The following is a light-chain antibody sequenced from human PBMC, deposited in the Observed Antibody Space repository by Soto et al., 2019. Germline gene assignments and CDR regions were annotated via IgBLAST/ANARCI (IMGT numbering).Light chain of an antibody. CDR1: QSISSY. V-gene: IGKV1-39*01. CDR3: QQSYSTPCT. CDR2: AAS. Sequence: DLQMTQSPSSLSASVGDRVTITCRASQSISSYLNWYQQKPGKAPKLLIYAASSLQSGVPSRFSGRGSGTDFTLTISSLQPEDFATYYCQQSYSTPCTFGQGTKLEIK. J-gene: IGKJ2*02.